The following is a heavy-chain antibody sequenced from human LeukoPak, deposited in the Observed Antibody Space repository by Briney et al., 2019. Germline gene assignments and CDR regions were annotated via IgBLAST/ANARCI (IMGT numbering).Heavy chain of an antibody. Sequence: AGGSLRLSCVVSGFTVSNNYMSWVRQAPGKGLEWVSLIYGGGTTYYADSVKGRFTISSDSSKNTVYLQMSSLRAEDTAVYYCARGPNYGDYGGQWGQGTLVTVSS. CDR3: ARGPNYGDYGGQ. CDR1: GFTVSNNY. CDR2: IYGGGTT. J-gene: IGHJ4*02. D-gene: IGHD4-17*01. V-gene: IGHV3-53*01.